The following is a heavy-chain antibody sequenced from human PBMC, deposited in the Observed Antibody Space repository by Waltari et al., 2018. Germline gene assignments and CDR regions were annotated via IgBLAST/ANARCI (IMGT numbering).Heavy chain of an antibody. Sequence: QVQLVQSGAEVKKPGASVKVSCKASGYTFPGYYIHWVRQAPGHGLEWIGWSDPNSGVTNYDQKFQGRVTMTRDTSIRTAYMELSRLRSDDTAVYYCAREGRYYYDSSGQYYFDYWGQGTLVTVSS. CDR3: AREGRYYYDSSGQYYFDY. D-gene: IGHD3-22*01. J-gene: IGHJ4*02. CDR2: SDPNSGVT. V-gene: IGHV1-2*02. CDR1: GYTFPGYY.